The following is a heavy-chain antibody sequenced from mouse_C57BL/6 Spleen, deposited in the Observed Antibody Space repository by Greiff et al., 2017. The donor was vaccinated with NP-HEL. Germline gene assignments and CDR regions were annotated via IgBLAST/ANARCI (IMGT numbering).Heavy chain of an antibody. V-gene: IGHV1-55*01. Sequence: QVQLQQPGAELVKPGASVKMSCKASGYTFTSYWITWVKQRPGQGLEWIGDIYPGSGSTNYNEKFKSKATLTVDTSSSTAYMQLSSLTSEDSAVYYCARGGTVVAPDYFDYWGQGTTLTVSS. J-gene: IGHJ2*01. D-gene: IGHD1-1*01. CDR1: GYTFTSYW. CDR2: IYPGSGST. CDR3: ARGGTVVAPDYFDY.